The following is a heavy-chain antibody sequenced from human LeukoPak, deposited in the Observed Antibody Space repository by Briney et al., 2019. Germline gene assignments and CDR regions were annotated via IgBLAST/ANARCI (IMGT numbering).Heavy chain of an antibody. V-gene: IGHV3-33*06. D-gene: IGHD3-10*01. CDR3: AKVLEGSGSYYNGDRAHYYFDY. J-gene: IGHJ4*02. CDR2: IWNAGTNT. Sequence: PGGSLRLSCAASGFSFSTYGMHWVRQAPGKGLEWVALIWNAGTNTYYADSVKGRFTISRDNSKNTLYLQMNSLRAEDTAVYYCAKVLEGSGSYYNGDRAHYYFDYWGQGTLVTVSS. CDR1: GFSFSTYG.